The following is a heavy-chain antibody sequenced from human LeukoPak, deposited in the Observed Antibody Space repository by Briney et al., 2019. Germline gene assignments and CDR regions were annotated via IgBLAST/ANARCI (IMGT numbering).Heavy chain of an antibody. Sequence: GGSLRLSCAPARLTLRDKYISSVRQAPGKGLQWVSVIYSGGTTYYADSVKGRFTISRDNSKNTLYLQINSLRTEDTAVYYCARPLLERDGYNYMRNYFDYWGQGTLVTVSS. V-gene: IGHV3-53*01. CDR1: RLTLRDKY. D-gene: IGHD5-24*01. J-gene: IGHJ4*02. CDR2: IYSGGTT. CDR3: ARPLLERDGYNYMRNYFDY.